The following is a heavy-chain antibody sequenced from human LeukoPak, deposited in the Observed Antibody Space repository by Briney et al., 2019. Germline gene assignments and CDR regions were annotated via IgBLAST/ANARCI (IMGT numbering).Heavy chain of an antibody. D-gene: IGHD3-10*01. Sequence: PGGSLGLSCAAPGFTLNGYWMRWVRQPPGKGLEWIGNINHNGSANYKPSPMSRVTISVDASKNQFSLKLSSVTAADTAVYYCARAPPIRSGSKADLLWFGELFNSPDAFDIWGQGTMVTVSS. CDR2: INHNGSA. CDR3: ARAPPIRSGSKADLLWFGELFNSPDAFDI. J-gene: IGHJ3*02. V-gene: IGHV4-59*01. CDR1: GFTLNGYW.